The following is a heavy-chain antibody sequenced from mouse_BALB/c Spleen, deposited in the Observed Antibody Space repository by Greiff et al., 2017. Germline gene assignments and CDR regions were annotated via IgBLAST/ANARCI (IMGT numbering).Heavy chain of an antibody. CDR1: GFSLTSYG. D-gene: IGHD1-1*01. Sequence: VKLQESGPGLVAPSQSLSITCTVSGFSLTSYGVHWVRQPPGKGLEWLGVIWAGGSTNYNSALMSRLSISKDNSKSQVFLKMNSLQTDDTAMYYCARDDWVYYGSSPFAYWGQGTLVTVSA. V-gene: IGHV2-9*02. CDR3: ARDDWVYYGSSPFAY. J-gene: IGHJ3*01. CDR2: IWAGGST.